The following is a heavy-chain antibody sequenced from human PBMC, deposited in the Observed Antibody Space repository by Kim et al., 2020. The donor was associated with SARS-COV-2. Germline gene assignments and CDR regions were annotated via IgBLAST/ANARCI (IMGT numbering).Heavy chain of an antibody. CDR3: AKDPASITIFGGNGNWFDP. Sequence: GGSLRLSCAASGFTFSSYAMSWVRQAPGKGLEWVSAISGSGGSTYYADSVKGRFTISRDNSKNTLYLQMNSLRAEDTAVYYCAKDPASITIFGGNGNWFDPWGQGTLVTVSS. J-gene: IGHJ5*02. D-gene: IGHD3-3*01. CDR2: ISGSGGST. CDR1: GFTFSSYA. V-gene: IGHV3-23*01.